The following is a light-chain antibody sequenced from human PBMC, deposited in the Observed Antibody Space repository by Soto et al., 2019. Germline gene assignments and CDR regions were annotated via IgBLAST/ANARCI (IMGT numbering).Light chain of an antibody. Sequence: IHRTQSPSTLPASLGDRVTIAFRASQSISNWFAWYQQKPGTAPKLLIYHASTLESGVPSRFSGSGSGTEFTLTISSLQPDDFATYYCQQYNSYSFGQGTKVDIK. V-gene: IGKV1-5*01. CDR2: HAS. CDR1: QSISNW. CDR3: QQYNSYS. J-gene: IGKJ1*01.